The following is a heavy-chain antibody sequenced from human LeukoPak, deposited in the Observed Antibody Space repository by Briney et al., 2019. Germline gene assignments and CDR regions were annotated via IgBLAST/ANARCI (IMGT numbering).Heavy chain of an antibody. V-gene: IGHV3-30*04. CDR2: ISYDGSNK. Sequence: GRSLRLSCAASGFTFSGYAMHWVRRAPGKGLEWVAVISYDGSNKYYADSVKGRFTISRDNSKNTLYLQMNSLRAEDTAVYYCARDRRGGDYEGYFDYWAQGTLVTVSS. J-gene: IGHJ4*02. CDR1: GFTFSGYA. CDR3: ARDRRGGDYEGYFDY. D-gene: IGHD4-17*01.